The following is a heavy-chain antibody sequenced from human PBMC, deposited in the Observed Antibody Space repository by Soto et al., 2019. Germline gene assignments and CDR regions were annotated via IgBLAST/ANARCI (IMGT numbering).Heavy chain of an antibody. CDR1: GYSLSSCSY. J-gene: IGHJ4*01. CDR2: IYHGGTT. D-gene: IGHD6-19*01. V-gene: IGHV4-38-2*01. Sequence: WETLSLTCADSGYSLSSCSYWGWIRQPPGEGPEWIASIYHGGTTFWNPSLKSRVTLSVDTSQNHYSLKLRSVTAADTAVYYCARVHVMVVAGSPFDYWGPAILVTVSS. CDR3: ARVHVMVVAGSPFDY.